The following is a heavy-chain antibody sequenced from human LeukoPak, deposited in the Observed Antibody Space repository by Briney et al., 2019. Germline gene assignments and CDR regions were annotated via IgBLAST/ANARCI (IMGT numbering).Heavy chain of an antibody. CDR1: GFTFSIYS. CDR2: ISSSSSYI. V-gene: IGHV3-21*04. Sequence: GGSLRLSCAASGFTFSIYSMNWVRQAPGKGLEWVSSISSSSSYIYYADSVKGRFTISRDNSKNTLYLQMNGLRAEDTALYYCAKERGGEFDSWGQGNLVTVSS. CDR3: AKERGGEFDS. D-gene: IGHD2-21*01. J-gene: IGHJ4*02.